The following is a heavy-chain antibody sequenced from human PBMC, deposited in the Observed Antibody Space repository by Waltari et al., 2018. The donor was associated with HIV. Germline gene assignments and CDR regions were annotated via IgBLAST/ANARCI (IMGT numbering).Heavy chain of an antibody. Sequence: QVQLVESGGGVVQPGRSLKLSCAAPGYPFSSYAIHWVRQAPGKGLEWVAVISYDGSNKYYADSVKGRFTISRDNSKNTLYLQMNSLRAEDTAVYYCARGGYGWLPDGYWGQGTLVTVSS. CDR3: ARGGYGWLPDGY. D-gene: IGHD5-18*01. V-gene: IGHV3-30-3*01. CDR2: ISYDGSNK. CDR1: GYPFSSYA. J-gene: IGHJ4*02.